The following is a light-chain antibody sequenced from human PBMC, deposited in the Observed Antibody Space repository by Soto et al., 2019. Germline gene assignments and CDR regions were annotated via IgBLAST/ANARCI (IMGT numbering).Light chain of an antibody. V-gene: IGKV3-15*01. CDR3: QQYYPLRT. Sequence: EIVMTQSPATLSLFPGERATLSCRASESVNNNLAWYQQKPAQAPRLLIHGVSTRATGIPARFSGSGSGTDFTLTIISLEAEDFAVCYWQQYYPLRTFGGGTKVDIK. CDR2: GVS. J-gene: IGKJ4*01. CDR1: ESVNNN.